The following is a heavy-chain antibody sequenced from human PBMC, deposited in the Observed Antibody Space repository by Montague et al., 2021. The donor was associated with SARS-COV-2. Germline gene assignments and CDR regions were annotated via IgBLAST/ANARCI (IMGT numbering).Heavy chain of an antibody. CDR1: GGSITGYY. CDR3: VRDHTYGGPRGAYDI. D-gene: IGHD4-23*01. Sequence: SETLSLTCTVSGGSITGYYWSWLRRSPGKGLEWIAYIYHGGAVNYNPSLGSRVTISTDTSKNQLSLKVNSVTAADTAVYYCVRDHTYGGPRGAYDIWGQGTVVTVSS. J-gene: IGHJ3*02. V-gene: IGHV4-59*01. CDR2: IYHGGAV.